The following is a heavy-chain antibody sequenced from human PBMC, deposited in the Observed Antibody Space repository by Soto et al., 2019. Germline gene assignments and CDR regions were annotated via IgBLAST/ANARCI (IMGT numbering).Heavy chain of an antibody. D-gene: IGHD3-3*01. CDR3: ARSFGAYYDFWSGTDPYSYMDV. Sequence: SETPSLTCTVSGGSISSYYWSWIRQPPGKGLEWIGYIYYSGSTNYNPSLKSRVTISVDTSKNQFSLKLSSVTAADTAVYYCARSFGAYYDFWSGTDPYSYMDVWGKGTTVTVSS. J-gene: IGHJ6*03. CDR1: GGSISSYY. CDR2: IYYSGST. V-gene: IGHV4-59*08.